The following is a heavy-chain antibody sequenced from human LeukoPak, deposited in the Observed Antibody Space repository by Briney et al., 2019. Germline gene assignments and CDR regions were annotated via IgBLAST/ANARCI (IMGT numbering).Heavy chain of an antibody. CDR2: VDGDGTGT. CDR3: ATIFES. Sequence: GGSLRLSCAASGFIFNNYWMHWVRQVPGKGLEWLSRVDGDGTGTSYADSVKGRFTISRDNAKNTLNLQMNSLRVEDTAVYYCATIFESWGQGILVTVSS. V-gene: IGHV3-74*01. J-gene: IGHJ4*02. CDR1: GFIFNNYW.